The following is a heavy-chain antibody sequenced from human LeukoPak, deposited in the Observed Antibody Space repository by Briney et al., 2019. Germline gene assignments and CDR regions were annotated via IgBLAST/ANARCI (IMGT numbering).Heavy chain of an antibody. CDR1: GFTFNNYW. V-gene: IGHV3-30*03. CDR3: ATLADYPFDY. J-gene: IGHJ4*02. CDR2: ISCDGSNK. Sequence: GGSLRLSCEASGFTFNNYWMSWVRQAPGKGLEWVAVISCDGSNKYYADSVKGRFTISRDNSKNTQYLQMNSLRAEDTAVYYCATLADYPFDYWGQGTLVTVSS. D-gene: IGHD4-11*01.